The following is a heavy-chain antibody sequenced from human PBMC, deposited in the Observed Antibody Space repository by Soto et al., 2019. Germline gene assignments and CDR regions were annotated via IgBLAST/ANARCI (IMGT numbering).Heavy chain of an antibody. CDR2: IVYGGST. J-gene: IGHJ4*02. CDR3: EDGYNQY. Sequence: SETLSLTCTVSGGSISSSSYYWGWIRQPPGKGLEWIGEIVYGGSTYYNPSLKSRVTISVDTSKNQLSLKLTSVTAADTAVYYCEDGYNQYWGQGALVTVSS. CDR1: GGSISSSSYY. V-gene: IGHV4-39*07. D-gene: IGHD5-12*01.